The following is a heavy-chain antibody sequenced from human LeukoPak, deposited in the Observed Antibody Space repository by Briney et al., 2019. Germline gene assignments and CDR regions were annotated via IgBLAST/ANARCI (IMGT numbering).Heavy chain of an antibody. CDR3: ARYSLIGNNDFDI. CDR1: GGPISSHY. CDR2: IDNSGRT. Sequence: SGTLSLTCTVSGGPISSHYWSWIRQPPGKGLEWIGYIDNSGRTNYNPSLMSRVTISADTSKNQFSLNVTSVTAADTAVYYCARYSLIGNNDFDIWGQGTMVTISS. V-gene: IGHV4-59*11. D-gene: IGHD1-20*01. J-gene: IGHJ3*02.